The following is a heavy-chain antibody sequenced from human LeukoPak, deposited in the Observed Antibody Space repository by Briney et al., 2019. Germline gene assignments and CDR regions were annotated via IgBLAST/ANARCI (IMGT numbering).Heavy chain of an antibody. V-gene: IGHV4-34*01. CDR1: GFTFSSYE. CDR2: INHSGST. CDR3: ASRPRYGSGSYYNY. D-gene: IGHD3-10*01. J-gene: IGHJ4*02. Sequence: GSLRLSCAASGFTFSSYEMNWVRQPPGKGLEWIGEINHSGSTNYNPSLKSRVTISVDTSKNQFSLKLSSVTAADTAVYNCASRPRYGSGSYYNYWGQGTLVTVSS.